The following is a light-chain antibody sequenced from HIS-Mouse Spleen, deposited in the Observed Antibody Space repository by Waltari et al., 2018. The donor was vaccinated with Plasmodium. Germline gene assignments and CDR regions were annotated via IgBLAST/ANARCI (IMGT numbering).Light chain of an antibody. CDR3: SSYTSSSSYV. J-gene: IGLJ1*01. CDR1: SSDVGGYNS. Sequence: QSALTQPASVSGSPGQSITISCPGPSSDVGGYNSFPWYQQHPGKAPKLMIYEVSNRPSGVSNRFSGSKSGNTASLTISGLQAEDEADYYCSSYTSSSSYVFGTGTKVTVL. CDR2: EVS. V-gene: IGLV2-14*01.